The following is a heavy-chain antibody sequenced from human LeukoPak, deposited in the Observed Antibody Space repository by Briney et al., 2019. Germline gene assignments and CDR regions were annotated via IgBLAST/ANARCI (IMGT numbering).Heavy chain of an antibody. V-gene: IGHV1-69*13. D-gene: IGHD3-10*01. Sequence: SVKVSCKASGYTFTSYGISWVRQAPGQGLEWMGGIIPIFDTANYAQKFQGRVTITADESTSTAYMELSSLRSEDTAVYYCARGPTGGEVNWFDPWGQGTLVTVSS. CDR3: ARGPTGGEVNWFDP. J-gene: IGHJ5*02. CDR1: GYTFTSYG. CDR2: IIPIFDTA.